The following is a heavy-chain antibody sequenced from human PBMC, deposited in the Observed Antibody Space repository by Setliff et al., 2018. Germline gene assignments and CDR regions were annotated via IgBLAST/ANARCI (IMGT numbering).Heavy chain of an antibody. D-gene: IGHD1-26*01. CDR2: IYHSGSA. Sequence: LSLTCTVSGDSISSGDYFWSWIRQPPGKGLEWIAYIYHSGSAYYNPSLKSRVTMSVDTSKNQFSLHLTSVTAADTAVYYCAREVGTSTSSDAFDVWGQGMRVTVS. CDR1: GDSISSGDYF. CDR3: AREVGTSTSSDAFDV. J-gene: IGHJ3*01. V-gene: IGHV4-30-4*08.